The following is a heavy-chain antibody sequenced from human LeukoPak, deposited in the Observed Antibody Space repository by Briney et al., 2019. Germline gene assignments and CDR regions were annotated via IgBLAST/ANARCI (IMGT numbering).Heavy chain of an antibody. CDR2: ISYDGSNK. CDR3: ARGEIYGGNYRFDY. Sequence: GGSLRLSCAASGFTFSSYAMHWVRQAPGKGLEWVAVISYDGSNKYYADSVKGRFTISRDNSKNTLYLQMNSLRAEDTAVYYCARGEIYGGNYRFDYWGQGTLVTVSS. V-gene: IGHV3-30-3*01. CDR1: GFTFSSYA. J-gene: IGHJ4*02. D-gene: IGHD4-23*01.